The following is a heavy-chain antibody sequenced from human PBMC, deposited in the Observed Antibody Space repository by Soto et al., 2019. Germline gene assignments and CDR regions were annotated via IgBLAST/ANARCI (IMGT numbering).Heavy chain of an antibody. CDR1: GFTFSSYS. J-gene: IGHJ4*02. V-gene: IGHV3-21*01. D-gene: IGHD3-3*01. CDR2: ISSSSSYI. CDR3: ARDYLHEWLSRPYYFDY. Sequence: GGSLRLSCAASGFTFSSYSMNWVRQAPGKGLEWVSSISSSSSYIYYADSVKGRFTISRDNAKNSLYLQMNSLRAEDTAVYYCARDYLHEWLSRPYYFDYWGQGTLVTVSS.